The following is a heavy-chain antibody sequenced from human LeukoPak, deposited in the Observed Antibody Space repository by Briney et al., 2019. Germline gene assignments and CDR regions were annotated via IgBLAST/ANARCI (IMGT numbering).Heavy chain of an antibody. CDR1: GGSISSYY. CDR2: IYYSGST. CDR3: ARHGAAAAAIDY. Sequence: PSETLSLTCTVSGGSISSYYWSWIRQPPGKGLEWIGYIYYSGSTNYNPSLKSRVTISVDTSKNQFPLKLSSVTAADTAVYYCARHGAAAAAIDYWGQGTLVTVSS. J-gene: IGHJ4*02. V-gene: IGHV4-59*08. D-gene: IGHD6-13*01.